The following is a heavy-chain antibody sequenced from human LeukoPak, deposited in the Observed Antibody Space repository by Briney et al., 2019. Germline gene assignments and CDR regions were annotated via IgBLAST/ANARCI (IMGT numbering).Heavy chain of an antibody. J-gene: IGHJ4*02. Sequence: GEPLKFSCKASGYSFTDYWIVWVRQMPGKGLEWMEVIYPGDSDTRYSPSLDGEVTISADKSVSTTYLQWSSLQASDTAMYSCARPSSLYGGTSEDYWGQGTLVTVSS. D-gene: IGHD4-23*01. V-gene: IGHV5-51*01. CDR2: IYPGDSDT. CDR1: GYSFTDYW. CDR3: ARPSSLYGGTSEDY.